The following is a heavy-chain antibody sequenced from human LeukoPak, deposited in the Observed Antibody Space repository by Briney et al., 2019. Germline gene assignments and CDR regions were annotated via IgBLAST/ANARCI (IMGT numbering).Heavy chain of an antibody. D-gene: IGHD3-22*01. CDR1: GFTFSSYA. Sequence: GGSLRLSCAASGFTFSSYAMSWVRQAPGKGLEWVSAISGSGGSTYYADSVKGRFTISRDNSKNMLYLQMNSLRAEDTAVYYCAKDRNYYDSSGYYYGDYWGQGTLVTVSS. CDR3: AKDRNYYDSSGYYYGDY. V-gene: IGHV3-23*01. J-gene: IGHJ4*02. CDR2: ISGSGGST.